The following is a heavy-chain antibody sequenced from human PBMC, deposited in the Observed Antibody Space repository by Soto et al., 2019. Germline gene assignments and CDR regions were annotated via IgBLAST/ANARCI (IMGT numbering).Heavy chain of an antibody. CDR3: ARHGPGGSYSDY. CDR2: IYYSGST. J-gene: IGHJ4*02. CDR1: GGSISSSSYY. V-gene: IGHV4-39*01. Sequence: QLQLQESGPELVKPSETLSLTCTVSGGSISSSSYYWGWIRQPPGKGLEWIGSIYYSGSTYYNPSLKSRVTISVDTSKNQFSLKLSSVTAADTAVYYCARHGPGGSYSDYWGQGTLVTVSS. D-gene: IGHD1-26*01.